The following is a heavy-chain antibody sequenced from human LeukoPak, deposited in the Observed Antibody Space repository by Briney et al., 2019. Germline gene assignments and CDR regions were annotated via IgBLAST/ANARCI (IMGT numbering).Heavy chain of an antibody. CDR2: IYYSGST. J-gene: IGHJ4*02. V-gene: IGHV4-61*01. CDR1: GGSVSSGSYY. Sequence: PSETLSLTCTVSGGSVSSGSYYWSWIRQPPGKGLEWIGYIYYSGSTNYNPSLKSRVTISVDTSKNQFSLKLSSVTAADTAVYYCARDRYSGSYWFDYWGQGTLVTVSS. CDR3: ARDRYSGSYWFDY. D-gene: IGHD1-26*01.